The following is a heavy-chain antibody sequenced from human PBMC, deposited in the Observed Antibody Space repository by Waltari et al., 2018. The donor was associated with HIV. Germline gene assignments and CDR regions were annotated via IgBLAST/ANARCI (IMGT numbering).Heavy chain of an antibody. Sequence: VQLVESGGRLDQPWRSLRHSCPASGSTFRNFALPWVRQAPGKGLEWVAVIWYDGDNKYYADSVKGRFTISRDNSKNTLYLQMSSLRVEDTAVYYCARGGYYYDISGYYHYWGQGTLVTVSS. J-gene: IGHJ4*02. CDR1: GSTFRNFA. V-gene: IGHV3-33*01. CDR2: IWYDGDNK. CDR3: ARGGYYYDISGYYHY. D-gene: IGHD3-22*01.